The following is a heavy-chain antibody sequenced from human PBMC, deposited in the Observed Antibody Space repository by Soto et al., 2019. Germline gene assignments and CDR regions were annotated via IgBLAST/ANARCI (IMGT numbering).Heavy chain of an antibody. D-gene: IGHD5-18*01. V-gene: IGHV2-5*02. CDR2: IYWDDDK. CDR1: GFSLSTSGVG. J-gene: IGHJ4*02. Sequence: SGPTLVNPTQTLTLTRTFSGFSLSTSGVGVGWIRQPPGKALEWLALIYWDDDKRYSPSLKSRLTITKDTSKNQVVLTMTNMDPVDTATYDCARIRDSYGFIDERGQGTPVTVSS. CDR3: ARIRDSYGFIDE.